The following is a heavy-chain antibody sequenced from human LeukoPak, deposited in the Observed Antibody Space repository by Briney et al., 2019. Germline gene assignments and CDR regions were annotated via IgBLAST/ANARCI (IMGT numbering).Heavy chain of an antibody. Sequence: GGSLRLSCAASGFTFSSYAMHWVRQAPGKGLEWVAVISYDGSNKYYADSVKGRFTISRDNPKNTLYLQMNSLRAEDTAVYYCARDVAVAFLFDYWGQGTLVTVSS. J-gene: IGHJ4*02. D-gene: IGHD6-19*01. CDR2: ISYDGSNK. CDR3: ARDVAVAFLFDY. CDR1: GFTFSSYA. V-gene: IGHV3-30*04.